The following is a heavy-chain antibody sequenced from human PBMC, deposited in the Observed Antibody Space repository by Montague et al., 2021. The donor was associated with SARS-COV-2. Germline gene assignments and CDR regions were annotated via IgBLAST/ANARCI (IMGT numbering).Heavy chain of an antibody. CDR1: GFAFNNYW. D-gene: IGHD1-14*01. CDR3: VRDKGTHRILDY. J-gene: IGHJ4*02. V-gene: IGHV3-74*01. CDR2: IKFDGTVI. Sequence: GSLRLSCAASGFAFNNYWMHWVRQAPGKGLVWVSRIKFDGTVIHYADSVKGRFTISRDNAKNTLYLQMNSLRVEETAVYYCVRDKGTHRILDYWGQGILVTGSS.